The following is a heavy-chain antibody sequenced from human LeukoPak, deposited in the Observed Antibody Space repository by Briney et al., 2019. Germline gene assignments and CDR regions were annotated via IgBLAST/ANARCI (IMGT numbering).Heavy chain of an antibody. Sequence: ASVKVSCKASGGTFSSYAISWVRQAPGQALEWMGGIIPIFGTANYAQKFQGRVTITADESTSTAYMELSSLRSEDTAVYYCARFEVMTAIRPWNAFDIWGQGTMVT. CDR2: IIPIFGTA. CDR1: GGTFSSYA. V-gene: IGHV1-69*13. J-gene: IGHJ3*02. CDR3: ARFEVMTAIRPWNAFDI. D-gene: IGHD2-21*02.